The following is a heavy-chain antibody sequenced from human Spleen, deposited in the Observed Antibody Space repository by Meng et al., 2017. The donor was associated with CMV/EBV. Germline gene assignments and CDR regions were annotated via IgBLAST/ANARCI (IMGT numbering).Heavy chain of an antibody. D-gene: IGHD2-21*01. Sequence: ETLSLTCAASGFTFSSYNMNWVRQAPGKGLEWVSSISSSSSYIYYADSVKGRFTISRDNAKNSLYLQMNSLRAEDTAVYYCARDRDCGGDCYPSYFDYWGQGTLVTVSS. CDR2: ISSSSSYI. J-gene: IGHJ4*02. CDR3: ARDRDCGGDCYPSYFDY. CDR1: GFTFSSYN. V-gene: IGHV3-21*01.